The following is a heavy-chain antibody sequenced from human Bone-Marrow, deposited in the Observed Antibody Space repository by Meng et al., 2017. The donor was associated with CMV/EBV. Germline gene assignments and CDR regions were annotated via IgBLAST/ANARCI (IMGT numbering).Heavy chain of an antibody. Sequence: GSLRLSCTASGGTISSYYWSWIRQPPGKGLEWIGYIHYSGSTNYNPSLKSRVPISVDTSKNQFSLKPSSVTAADTAVYYWARDRAGGVYSYYYGMDVWGQGTTVTVYS. V-gene: IGHV4-59*01. CDR1: GGTISSYY. D-gene: IGHD1-14*01. CDR3: ARDRAGGVYSYYYGMDV. CDR2: IHYSGST. J-gene: IGHJ6*02.